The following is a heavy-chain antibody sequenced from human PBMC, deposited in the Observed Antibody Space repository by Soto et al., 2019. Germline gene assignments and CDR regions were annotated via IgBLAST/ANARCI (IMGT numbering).Heavy chain of an antibody. CDR3: AREGYDYDSSGYRTDAFDS. D-gene: IGHD3-22*01. J-gene: IGHJ3*02. CDR1: GFTFSSYD. V-gene: IGHV3-13*01. CDR2: IGTAGDT. Sequence: GGSLRLSCAASGFTFSSYDMHWVRQATGKGLEWVSAIGTAGDTYYPGSVKGRFTISRENAKNSLYLQMNSLRAGDTAVYYCAREGYDYDSSGYRTDAFDSRGQGKMVPISS.